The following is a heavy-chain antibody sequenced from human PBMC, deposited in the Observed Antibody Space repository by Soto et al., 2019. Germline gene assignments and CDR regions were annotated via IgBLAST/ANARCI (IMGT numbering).Heavy chain of an antibody. CDR3: AKSLLVVITDYYFDY. CDR2: ICSSSSYI. D-gene: IGHD3-22*01. V-gene: IGHV3-21*01. J-gene: IGHJ4*02. CDR1: GFTFSSYS. Sequence: GGSLRLSCAASGFTFSSYSMNWVRQAPGKGLERVSSICSSSSYIYFADSVKGRFTISRDNFKNTLYLQMNSLRAEDTAVYYCAKSLLVVITDYYFDYWGQGTLVTVSS.